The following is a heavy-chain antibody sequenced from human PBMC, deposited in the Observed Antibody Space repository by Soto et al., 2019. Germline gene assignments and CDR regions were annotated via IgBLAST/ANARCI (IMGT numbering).Heavy chain of an antibody. CDR2: ISGSGGST. V-gene: IGHV3-23*01. J-gene: IGHJ4*02. CDR3: AKDTSPYCSGGSCEVY. Sequence: PGGSLRLSCAASGFTFSSYAMSWVRQAPGKGLEWVSAISGSGGSTYYADSVKGRFTISRDNSKNTLYLQMNSLRAEDTAVYYCAKDTSPYCSGGSCEVYWGQGTLVTVSS. CDR1: GFTFSSYA. D-gene: IGHD2-15*01.